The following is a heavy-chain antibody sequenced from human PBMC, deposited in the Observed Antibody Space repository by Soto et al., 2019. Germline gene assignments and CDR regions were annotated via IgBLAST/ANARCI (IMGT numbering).Heavy chain of an antibody. V-gene: IGHV3-21*01. CDR3: VRVGWGLLRDLDY. Sequence: EVQLVESGGGLVKPGGSLRLSCAASGFTFSSYSMNWVRQAPGKGLEWVSSISSTSSYIYYADSVKGRFTISRDTAKNSLYLQMNSLRAEDTAVYYCVRVGWGLLRDLDYWVQGTLVTVSS. CDR1: GFTFSSYS. D-gene: IGHD1-26*01. J-gene: IGHJ4*02. CDR2: ISSTSSYI.